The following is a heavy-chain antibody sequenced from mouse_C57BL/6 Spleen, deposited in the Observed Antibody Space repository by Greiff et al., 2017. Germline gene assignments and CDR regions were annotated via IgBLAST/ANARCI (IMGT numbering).Heavy chain of an antibody. CDR2: IDPSDSYT. CDR1: GYTFTSYW. J-gene: IGHJ2*01. CDR3: ARPYGYDPFDY. Sequence: QVQLQQPGAELVRPGTSVKLSCKASGYTFTSYWMHWVKQRPGQGLEWIGVIDPSDSYTNYNQKFKGKATLTVETSSSTAYMQLSSLTSEDSAVYYCARPYGYDPFDYWGQGTTLTVSS. V-gene: IGHV1-59*01. D-gene: IGHD2-2*01.